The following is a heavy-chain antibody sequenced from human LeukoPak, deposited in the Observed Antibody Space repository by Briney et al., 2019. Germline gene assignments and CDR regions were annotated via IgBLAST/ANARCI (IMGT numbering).Heavy chain of an antibody. V-gene: IGHV1-2*06. CDR1: GYTFTGYY. Sequence: ASVKVSCKASGYTFTGYYMHWVRQAPGQGPEWMGRINPNSGGTNYAQKFQGRVTMTRDTSISTAYMELSRLRSDDTAVYYCARGGTYGDYGVPFFDYWGQGTLVTVSS. J-gene: IGHJ4*02. CDR3: ARGGTYGDYGVPFFDY. D-gene: IGHD4-17*01. CDR2: INPNSGGT.